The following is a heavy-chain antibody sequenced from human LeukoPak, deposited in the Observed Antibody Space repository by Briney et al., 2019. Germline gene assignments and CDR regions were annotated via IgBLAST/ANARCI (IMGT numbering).Heavy chain of an antibody. CDR3: ARDSRSGSPRYFDR. J-gene: IGHJ2*01. Sequence: PSETLSLTCTVSGDSISTYYWSWIRQPAGRGLEWIGRVYTSGYTNYNPSLKSRVTMSVDTSKNQFSLKLTSVTAADTAVYYCARDSRSGSPRYFDRWGRGTLVTVSS. D-gene: IGHD1-26*01. CDR2: VYTSGYT. V-gene: IGHV4-4*07. CDR1: GDSISTYY.